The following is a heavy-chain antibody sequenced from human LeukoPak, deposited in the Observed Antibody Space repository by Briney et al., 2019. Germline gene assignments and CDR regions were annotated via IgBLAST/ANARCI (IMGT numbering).Heavy chain of an antibody. Sequence: PSETLSLTCTVSGGSIRSHFWTWIRQPPGKGLVWIGDVHHSGSTDYTPSLTSRVTISVDTSTNQFSLRLSSVTAADTAVYYCARQSGASSAFDYWGQGTLVTVSS. D-gene: IGHD1-26*01. J-gene: IGHJ4*02. CDR1: GGSIRSHF. V-gene: IGHV4-59*11. CDR2: VHHSGST. CDR3: ARQSGASSAFDY.